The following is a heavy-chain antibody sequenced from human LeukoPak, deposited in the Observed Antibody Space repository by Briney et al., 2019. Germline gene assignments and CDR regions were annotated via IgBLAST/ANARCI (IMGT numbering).Heavy chain of an antibody. J-gene: IGHJ4*02. D-gene: IGHD2-15*01. Sequence: GGSLRLSCAASGFTFRNYWMGWVRQAPGKGLEWVANTKPDGTAEYYADSVRGRFTTSRDNANNFLHLQMNSLRGEDTAVYYCARDGGLHTNFDYWGQGTLVTVSS. V-gene: IGHV3-7*01. CDR3: ARDGGLHTNFDY. CDR1: GFTFRNYW. CDR2: TKPDGTAE.